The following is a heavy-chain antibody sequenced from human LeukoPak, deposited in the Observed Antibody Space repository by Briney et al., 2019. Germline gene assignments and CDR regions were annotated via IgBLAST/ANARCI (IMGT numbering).Heavy chain of an antibody. CDR1: GDSISPYS. J-gene: IGHJ4*02. D-gene: IGHD6-19*01. V-gene: IGHV4-59*01. CDR2: IYYSGRT. Sequence: SETLSLTCTVSGDSISPYSWSWIRQPPGKGLEWIGYIYYSGRTSYDTSLKGRLTISLDTSNNQLSLKLSSVTAADTAVYYCARRRGTSGTVDYWGQGTLVTVSS. CDR3: ARRRGTSGTVDY.